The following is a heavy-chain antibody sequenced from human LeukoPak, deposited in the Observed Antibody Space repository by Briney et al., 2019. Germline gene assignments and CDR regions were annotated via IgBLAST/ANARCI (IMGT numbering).Heavy chain of an antibody. J-gene: IGHJ3*02. CDR3: AREKQTGQYSDSTEGAFDI. D-gene: IGHD3-22*01. Sequence: SETLSLTCAVYGGSFSGYYWSWIRQPPGKGLEWIGEINHSGSTNYNPSLKSRVTISVDTSKNQFSLKLSSVTAADTAVYYCAREKQTGQYSDSTEGAFDIWGQGTMVTVSS. CDR1: GGSFSGYY. CDR2: INHSGST. V-gene: IGHV4-34*01.